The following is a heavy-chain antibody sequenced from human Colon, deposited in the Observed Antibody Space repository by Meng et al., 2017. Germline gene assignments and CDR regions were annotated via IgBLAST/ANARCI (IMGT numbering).Heavy chain of an antibody. J-gene: IGHJ4*02. Sequence: QVQLKDAGPGLLSPCGTLLLPSVVSGGSPISSTWWTWVRQAPGKGLEWIGEIYRSGSTNYNPSLKSRVTISIDTSKNEFSLKLTSVTAADTALYYCARRVQYSSGYYYFDFWGQGTLVTVSS. CDR3: ARRVQYSSGYYYFDF. CDR2: IYRSGST. V-gene: IGHV4-4*02. D-gene: IGHD3-22*01. CDR1: GGSPISSTW.